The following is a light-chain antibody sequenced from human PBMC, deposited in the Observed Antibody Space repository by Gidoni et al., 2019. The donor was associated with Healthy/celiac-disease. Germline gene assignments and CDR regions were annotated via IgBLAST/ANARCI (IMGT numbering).Light chain of an antibody. Sequence: EIVMTQSTATLSVSPGERASLSCRASQSVSRNLAWYQQKPGQAPRLLIYGASTRATGIPARFSGSGSGTEFTLTISSLQSEDFAVYYCQQSNNWPPWTFGQGTKVEIK. CDR3: QQSNNWPPWT. CDR2: GAS. CDR1: QSVSRN. J-gene: IGKJ1*01. V-gene: IGKV3-15*01.